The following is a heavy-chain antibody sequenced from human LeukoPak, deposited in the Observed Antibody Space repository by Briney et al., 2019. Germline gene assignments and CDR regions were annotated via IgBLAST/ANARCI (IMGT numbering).Heavy chain of an antibody. CDR1: GGSISSYY. Sequence: SETLSLTCTVSGGSISSYYWSWIRQPPGKGLEWIGYIYYSGSTNYNPSLKSRVTISVDTSKNQFSLKLSSVTAADTAVYYCARNYYYYGMDVWGQGTTVTVSS. J-gene: IGHJ6*02. V-gene: IGHV4-59*08. CDR2: IYYSGST. CDR3: ARNYYYYGMDV.